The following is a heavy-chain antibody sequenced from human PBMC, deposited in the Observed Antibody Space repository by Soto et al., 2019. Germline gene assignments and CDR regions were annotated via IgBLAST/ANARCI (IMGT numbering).Heavy chain of an antibody. CDR2: ISGSGGST. CDR1: GFTFSSYA. V-gene: IGHV3-23*01. Sequence: SLRLSCAASGFTFSSYAMSWVRQAPGTGLEWVSVISGSGGSTYYADSVKGRFTISRDNSKNTLYLQMNSLRAEDTAVYYCAKASDSSWYPVVSDYGSQGTLVTVSS. CDR3: AKASDSSWYPVVSDY. J-gene: IGHJ4*02. D-gene: IGHD6-13*01.